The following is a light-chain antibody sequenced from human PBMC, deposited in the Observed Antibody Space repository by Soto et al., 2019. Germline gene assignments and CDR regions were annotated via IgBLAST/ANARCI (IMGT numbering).Light chain of an antibody. V-gene: IGKV3-15*01. J-gene: IGKJ1*01. CDR1: ESVGRH. CDR3: QLYNNWPRT. Sequence: VLTPSPATLSVSPVERATLSCRASESVGRHLAWYHQKPGQAPRLLIYGASTRATGIPARFSGSGSGTEFTLTISSLQSEDFAVYYCQLYNNWPRTFGQGTKVDI. CDR2: GAS.